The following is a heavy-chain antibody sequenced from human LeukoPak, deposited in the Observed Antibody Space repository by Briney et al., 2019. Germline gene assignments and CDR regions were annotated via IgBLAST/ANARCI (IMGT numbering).Heavy chain of an antibody. Sequence: GGSLRLSCAASGFTFSSYAMSWVRQAPGKGLEWVSAISGSGGSTYYADSVKGRFTISRDNSKNTLYLQMNSLRAEDTAVYYCAKREGMVRGVNIGYWGQGTLVTVSS. J-gene: IGHJ4*02. CDR1: GFTFSSYA. D-gene: IGHD3-10*01. V-gene: IGHV3-23*01. CDR2: ISGSGGST. CDR3: AKREGMVRGVNIGY.